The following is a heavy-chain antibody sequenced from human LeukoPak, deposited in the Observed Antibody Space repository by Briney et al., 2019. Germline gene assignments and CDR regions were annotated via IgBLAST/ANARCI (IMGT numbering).Heavy chain of an antibody. CDR1: GYTFTGYY. V-gene: IGHV1-2*02. CDR3: ARDDQEMVWFGADDAFDI. J-gene: IGHJ3*02. Sequence: ASVKVSCKASGYTFTGYYMHWVRQAPGQGLEWMGWINPNSGGTNYAQKFQGRVTMTRDTSISTAYMELSRLRSDDTAVYYCARDDQEMVWFGADDAFDIWGQGTMVTVSS. CDR2: INPNSGGT. D-gene: IGHD3-10*01.